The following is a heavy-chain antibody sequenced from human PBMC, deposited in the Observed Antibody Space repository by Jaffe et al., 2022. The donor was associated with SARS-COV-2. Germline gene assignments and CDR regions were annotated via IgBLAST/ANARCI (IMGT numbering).Heavy chain of an antibody. CDR1: GYTFTGYY. Sequence: QVQLVQSGAEVKKPGASVKVSCKASGYTFTGYYMHWVRQAPGQGLEWMGWINPNSGGTNYAQKFQGRVTMTRDTSISTAYMELSRLRSDDTAVYYCARDFGGSYPQAVFDYWGQGTLVTVSS. V-gene: IGHV1-2*02. CDR2: INPNSGGT. J-gene: IGHJ4*02. D-gene: IGHD1-26*01. CDR3: ARDFGGSYPQAVFDY.